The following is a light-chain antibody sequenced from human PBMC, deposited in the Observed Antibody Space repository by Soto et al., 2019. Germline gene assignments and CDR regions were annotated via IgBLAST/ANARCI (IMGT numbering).Light chain of an antibody. CDR1: NIGRKS. J-gene: IGLJ2*01. Sequence: SYELTQPPSVSVAPGKTARITCGGINIGRKSVHWYQQKPGQAPDLVMFYDSDRPSGIPERFSGSNSGNTATLTISRVEVGDEADYYCQVSDSDTDHVVFGGGTKLTVL. CDR2: YDS. V-gene: IGLV3-21*04. CDR3: QVSDSDTDHVV.